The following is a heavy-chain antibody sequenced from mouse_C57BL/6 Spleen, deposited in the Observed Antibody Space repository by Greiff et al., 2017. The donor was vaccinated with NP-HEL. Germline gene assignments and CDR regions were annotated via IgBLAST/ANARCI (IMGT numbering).Heavy chain of an antibody. CDR3: ARGGDYYGSMDY. CDR1: GSTFTSYW. J-gene: IGHJ4*01. D-gene: IGHD1-1*01. Sequence: VQLQQPGAELVKPGASVKLSCKASGSTFTSYWMQWVKQRPGQGLEWIGELDPSDSYTNYNQKFKGKATLTVDTSSSTAYMQLSSLTSEDSAVYYCARGGDYYGSMDYWGQGTSVTVSS. V-gene: IGHV1-50*01. CDR2: LDPSDSYT.